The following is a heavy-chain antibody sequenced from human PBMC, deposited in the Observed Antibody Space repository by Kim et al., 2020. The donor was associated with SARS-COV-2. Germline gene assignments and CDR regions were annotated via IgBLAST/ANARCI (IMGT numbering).Heavy chain of an antibody. CDR2: INTNTGNP. J-gene: IGHJ6*03. V-gene: IGHV7-4-1*02. D-gene: IGHD2-2*01. CDR1: GYTFTSYA. Sequence: ASVKVSCKASGYTFTSYAMNWVRQAPGQGLQWMGWINTNTGNPTYAQGFTGRFVFSLDTSVSTAYLQLSSLKAEDTAVYYCAVVPAALVGYYYYYYRDVWGKGTTVTVSS. CDR3: AVVPAALVGYYYYYYRDV.